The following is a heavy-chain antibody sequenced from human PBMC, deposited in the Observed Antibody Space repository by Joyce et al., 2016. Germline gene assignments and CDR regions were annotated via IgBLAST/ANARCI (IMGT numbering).Heavy chain of an antibody. D-gene: IGHD3-3*01. J-gene: IGHJ4*02. Sequence: QVQLVQSGSELKKTGASVKVSCKASGYTFTSYAMNWVRQAPGQGLEWMRCINTNPGNPTYAQGFTGRFVFSLDTSVSTAYLQISSLKAEDTAVYYCARDTTAYYDFWSGYYDDDYWGQGTLVTVSS. CDR1: GYTFTSYA. CDR2: INTNPGNP. V-gene: IGHV7-4-1*02. CDR3: ARDTTAYYDFWSGYYDDDY.